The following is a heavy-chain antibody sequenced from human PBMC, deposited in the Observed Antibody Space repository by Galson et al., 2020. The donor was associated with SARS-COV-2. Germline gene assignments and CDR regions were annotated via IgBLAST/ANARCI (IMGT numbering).Heavy chain of an antibody. CDR3: ARRYVSGLSPYWYLDL. CDR2: VYQSGAT. V-gene: IGHV4-30-2*06. D-gene: IGHD3-16*01. J-gene: IGHJ2*01. Sequence: SETLSLTCSVSGGSITSGGYSWTWIRQSPGKGLEWIGYVYQSGATLYNPTLKSRLTISMDRSKNQLSLKLTSVTAADTAVYYCARRYVSGLSPYWYLDLWGRGTLVTVSS. CDR1: GGSITSGGYS.